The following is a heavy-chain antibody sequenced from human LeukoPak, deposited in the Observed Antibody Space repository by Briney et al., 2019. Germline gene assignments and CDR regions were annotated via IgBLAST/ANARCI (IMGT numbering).Heavy chain of an antibody. Sequence: SETLSLTRAVSGGSLSSNNYYWVWIRQPPGKGLEWIGYIYYSGSTNYNPSLKSRVTISVDTSKNQFSLKLSSVTAADTAVYYCARGGTIFRDYWGQRTLVTVSS. J-gene: IGHJ4*02. D-gene: IGHD3-3*01. CDR1: GGSLSSNNYY. CDR2: IYYSGST. CDR3: ARGGTIFRDY. V-gene: IGHV4-61*01.